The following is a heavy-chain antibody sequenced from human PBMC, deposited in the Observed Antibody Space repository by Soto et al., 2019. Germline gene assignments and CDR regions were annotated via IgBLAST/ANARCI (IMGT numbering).Heavy chain of an antibody. CDR2: ISGSGGST. CDR1: GFTFSSYA. J-gene: IGHJ4*02. D-gene: IGHD3-22*01. CDR3: AKNDPKTRWLLQELYFDY. Sequence: QPGGSLRLSCAASGFTFSSYAMSWVRQAPGKGLEWVSAISGSGGSTYYADSVKGRFTISRDNSKNTLYLQMNSLRAEDTAVYYCAKNDPKTRWLLQELYFDYWGQGTLVTVSS. V-gene: IGHV3-23*01.